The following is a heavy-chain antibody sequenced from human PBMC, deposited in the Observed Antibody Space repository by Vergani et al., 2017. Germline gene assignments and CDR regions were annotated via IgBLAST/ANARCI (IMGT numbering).Heavy chain of an antibody. CDR1: GFTFSSYS. V-gene: IGHV3-21*01. D-gene: IGHD3-22*01. J-gene: IGHJ3*02. CDR3: ARDLHYYDSTDDAFDI. CDR2: ISSSSRYI. Sequence: EVQLVESGGGLVKPGGSLRLSCASSGFTFSSYSMNWVRQAPGKGLEWVSSISSSSRYIYYADSVKGRFTISRDNAKNALYLQMNSLRAEDTAVYYCARDLHYYDSTDDAFDIWGQGTMVTVSS.